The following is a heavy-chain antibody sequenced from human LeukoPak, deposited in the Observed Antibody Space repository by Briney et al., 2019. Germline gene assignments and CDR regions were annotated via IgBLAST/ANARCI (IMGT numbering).Heavy chain of an antibody. V-gene: IGHV4-59*01. CDR2: IYYSGST. J-gene: IGHJ5*01. Sequence: SETLSLTCTVSGGSISSYYWSWIRQPPGKGLEWIGYIYYSGSTNYNPSLKSRVTISVDTSKNQFSLKLSSVTAADTAVYYCARVFSCTNCRSNWFDPRGQGTLGTVSS. CDR1: GGSISSYY. D-gene: IGHD1-1*01. CDR3: ARVFSCTNCRSNWFDP.